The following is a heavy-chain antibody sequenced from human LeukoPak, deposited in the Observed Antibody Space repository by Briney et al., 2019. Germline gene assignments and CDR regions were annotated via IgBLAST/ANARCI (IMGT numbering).Heavy chain of an antibody. J-gene: IGHJ4*02. D-gene: IGHD5-18*01. CDR1: GYTFTSYG. CDR2: ISAYNGNT. V-gene: IGHV1-18*01. CDR3: ARERYSYGQRSFDY. Sequence: ASVKVSCKASGYTFTSYGISWVRQAPGQGLEWMGWISAYNGNTNYAQKLQGRVTMTTDTSTSTAYMELRSLRSDDTAVYYCARERYSYGQRSFDYWDQGTLVTVSS.